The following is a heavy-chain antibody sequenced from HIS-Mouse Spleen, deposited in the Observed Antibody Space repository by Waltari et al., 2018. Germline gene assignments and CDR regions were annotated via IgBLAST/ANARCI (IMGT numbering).Heavy chain of an antibody. CDR1: RGSISSSSYS. CDR2: IYYSGST. CDR3: AREIPYSSSWYDWYFDL. V-gene: IGHV4-39*07. D-gene: IGHD6-13*01. Sequence: QLQLQESGPGLVKPSETLSLTCTVPRGSISSSSYSWGWIRQPPGKGLGWIGSIYYSGSTYYNPSLKSRVTISVDTSKNQFSLKLSSVTAADTAVYYCAREIPYSSSWYDWYFDLWGRDTLVTVSS. J-gene: IGHJ2*01.